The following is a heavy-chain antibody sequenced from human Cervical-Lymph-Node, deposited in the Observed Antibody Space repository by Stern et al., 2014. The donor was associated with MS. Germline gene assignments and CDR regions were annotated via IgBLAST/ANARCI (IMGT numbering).Heavy chain of an antibody. Sequence: EVQLVESGGGSVQPGESLRLSCVAFGFTFRSYAMSWVRQVPGKGLEWVSAIRGSGVTTFYEDSVKGRFTISRDTSKNTLYLQMNSLRAEDTAVYYCAKGGILTGYFPLDYWGQGTLVTVSS. CDR2: IRGSGVTT. V-gene: IGHV3-23*04. D-gene: IGHD3-9*01. CDR1: GFTFRSYA. J-gene: IGHJ4*02. CDR3: AKGGILTGYFPLDY.